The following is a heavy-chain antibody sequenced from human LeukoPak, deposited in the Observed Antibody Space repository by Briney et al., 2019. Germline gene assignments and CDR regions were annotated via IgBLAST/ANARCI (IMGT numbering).Heavy chain of an antibody. Sequence: PGGSLRLSCAGSGFTFSNYAMTWVRQAPGKGLEWISYISSSSGTIYYADSMKGRFTISRDNAKDSLSLQMTSLRVEDTAVYYCARSGTFSSFDYWGQGTLVTVSS. J-gene: IGHJ4*02. CDR3: ARSGTFSSFDY. D-gene: IGHD1-26*01. V-gene: IGHV3-48*01. CDR2: ISSSSGTI. CDR1: GFTFSNYA.